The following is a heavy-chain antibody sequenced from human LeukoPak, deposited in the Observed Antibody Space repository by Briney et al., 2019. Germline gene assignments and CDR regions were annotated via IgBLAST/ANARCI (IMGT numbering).Heavy chain of an antibody. V-gene: IGHV3-23*01. Sequence: GGTLRLSCAASGLTFSSYGMSWVRQAPGRGLEWVSAISTTGGTTYYADSVRGRFTISRDNSRNTLYLQMNSLRAEDTAIYYCAKNGDRGAYCSGGTCYPYYYYMDVWGKGTTVTISS. J-gene: IGHJ6*03. CDR1: GLTFSSYG. CDR2: ISTTGGTT. CDR3: AKNGDRGAYCSGGTCYPYYYYMDV. D-gene: IGHD2-15*01.